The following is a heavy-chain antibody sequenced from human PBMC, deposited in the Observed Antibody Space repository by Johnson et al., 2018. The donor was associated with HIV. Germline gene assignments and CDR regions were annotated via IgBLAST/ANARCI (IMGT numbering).Heavy chain of an antibody. V-gene: IGHV3-53*01. CDR3: ASLSDDAFDF. CDR1: GFSVSSNY. Sequence: MLLVESGGTLIQPGGSLRLSCAASGFSVSSNYMTWVRQPPGKGLEWVSVIYSGGSTYYDDSVKGRLTISRDNSKNTLYLQMNSLRAEDTAVYYSASLSDDAFDFWGQGTMVIVSS. CDR2: IYSGGST. J-gene: IGHJ3*01.